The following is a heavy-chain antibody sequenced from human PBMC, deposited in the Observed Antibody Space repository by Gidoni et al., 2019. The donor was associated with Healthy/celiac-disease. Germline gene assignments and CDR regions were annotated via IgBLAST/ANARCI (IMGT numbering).Heavy chain of an antibody. D-gene: IGHD3-16*02. CDR1: GGSISSYY. Sequence: QVQLQESGPGLVKPSETLSLTCTVSGGSISSYYWSWIRQPPGKGLEWIGYIYYSGSTKYNPSLKSRVSISVDTSKNQFSLKLSSVTAADTAVYYCARVVYYDYVWGSYRQGYYFDYWGQGTLVTVSS. CDR3: ARVVYYDYVWGSYRQGYYFDY. J-gene: IGHJ4*02. CDR2: IYYSGST. V-gene: IGHV4-59*01.